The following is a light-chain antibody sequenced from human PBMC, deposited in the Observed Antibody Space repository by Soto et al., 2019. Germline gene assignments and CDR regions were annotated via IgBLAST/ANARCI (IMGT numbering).Light chain of an antibody. V-gene: IGKV1-5*01. CDR2: NAD. J-gene: IGKJ3*01. CDR3: QQYYSYPLT. CDR1: QDINRW. Sequence: DIQMTQSPSTLSASVGDRVTITCRASQDINRWLAWYQQKPGKAPKILIYNADTLESGVPSRFSGSGSGTDFTLTISCLQSEDFATYYCQQYYSYPLTFGPGTKVDIK.